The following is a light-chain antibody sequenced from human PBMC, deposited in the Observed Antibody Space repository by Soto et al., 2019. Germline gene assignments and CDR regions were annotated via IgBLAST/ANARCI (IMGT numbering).Light chain of an antibody. J-gene: IGLJ1*01. CDR1: SRDVGGYNY. CDR3: SSYTTTNTRQIV. CDR2: DVS. V-gene: IGLV2-14*03. Sequence: SAITQPSSVSWSPGQSITISCTGTSRDVGGYNYVSWYQHHPGKAPKLMIFDVSNRPSGDSNRFSGSKSGNTASLTISGLQPEDEADSYCSSYTTTNTRQIVFGTGTKVSVL.